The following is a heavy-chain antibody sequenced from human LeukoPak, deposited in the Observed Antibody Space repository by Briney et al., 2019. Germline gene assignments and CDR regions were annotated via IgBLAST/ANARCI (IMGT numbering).Heavy chain of an antibody. CDR2: IYYSGST. J-gene: IGHJ5*02. D-gene: IGHD3-10*01. Sequence: PSETLSLTCTVSGGSISSYYWSWIRQPPGKGLEWIGYIYYSGSTNYNPSLKSRVTISVDTSKNQFSLKLSSVTAADTAVYYCARGDRHYGSGSYYAWGQGTLVTVSS. CDR1: GGSISSYY. V-gene: IGHV4-59*01. CDR3: ARGDRHYGSGSYYA.